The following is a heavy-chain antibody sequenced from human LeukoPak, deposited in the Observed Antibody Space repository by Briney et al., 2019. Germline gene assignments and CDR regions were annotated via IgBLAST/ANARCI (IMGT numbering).Heavy chain of an antibody. CDR2: ISSGGTTI. CDR1: GFMFSSFE. CDR3: ARNFDS. V-gene: IGHV3-48*03. J-gene: IGHJ4*02. Sequence: GGSLRLSCAASGFMFSSFEMNWVRQAPGKGLEWVSKISSGGTTIYYADSVKGRFTTSRDNAKNSLYLQMNSLRAEDTAVYYCARNFDSWGQGTLVTVSS.